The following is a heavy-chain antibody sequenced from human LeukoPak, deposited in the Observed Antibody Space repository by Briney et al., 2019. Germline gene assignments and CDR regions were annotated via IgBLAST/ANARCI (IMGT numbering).Heavy chain of an antibody. CDR2: IYSSGST. CDR3: ARATYYYDSSGYGMAPFDY. V-gene: IGHV4-59*12. J-gene: IGHJ4*02. CDR1: SGSINSYY. D-gene: IGHD3-22*01. Sequence: SETLSLTCTVSSGSINSYYWNWIRQPPGKGLEWIGRIYSSGSTNYSPSLKSRVTISVDTSKNQFSLKLSSVTAADTAVYYCARATYYYDSSGYGMAPFDYWGQGTLVTVSS.